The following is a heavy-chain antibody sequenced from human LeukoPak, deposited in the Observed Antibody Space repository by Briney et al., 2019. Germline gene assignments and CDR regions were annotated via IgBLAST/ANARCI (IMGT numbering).Heavy chain of an antibody. CDR3: ARGVPPRPTYYYDSSGYTNFDY. Sequence: SETLSLTCAVYGGSFSGYYWSWIHQPPGKGLEWIGEINHSGSTNYNPSLKSRVTISVDTSKNQFSLKLSSVTAADTAVYYCARGVPPRPTYYYDSSGYTNFDYWGQGTLVTVSS. J-gene: IGHJ4*02. D-gene: IGHD3-22*01. V-gene: IGHV4-34*01. CDR2: INHSGST. CDR1: GGSFSGYY.